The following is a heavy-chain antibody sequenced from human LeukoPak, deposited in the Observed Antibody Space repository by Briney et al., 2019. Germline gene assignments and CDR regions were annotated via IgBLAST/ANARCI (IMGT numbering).Heavy chain of an antibody. CDR1: GFTFSSYG. Sequence: GRSLRLSCVASGFTFSSYGMHWVRQAPGKGLEWVAVIWYDGSNKYYADSVKGRFTISRDNSKNTLYLQMNSLRAEDTAVYYCARDTYSSSWYDPPYYYYYGMDVWGQGTTVTVSS. CDR2: IWYDGSNK. J-gene: IGHJ6*02. CDR3: ARDTYSSSWYDPPYYYYYGMDV. D-gene: IGHD6-13*01. V-gene: IGHV3-33*01.